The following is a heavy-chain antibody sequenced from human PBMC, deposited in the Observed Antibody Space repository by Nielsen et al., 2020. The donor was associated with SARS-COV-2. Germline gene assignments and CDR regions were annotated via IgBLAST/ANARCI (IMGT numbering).Heavy chain of an antibody. D-gene: IGHD2-15*01. CDR2: TNTNTGNP. CDR1: GYTFTSYA. Sequence: ASVKVSCKASGYTFTSYAMNWVRQAPGQGLEWMGWTNTNTGNPTYAQGFTGRFVFSLDTSVSTAYLQISSLKAEDTAVYYCARVWCSGGSCTLFDYWGQGTLVTVSS. CDR3: ARVWCSGGSCTLFDY. V-gene: IGHV7-4-1*02. J-gene: IGHJ4*02.